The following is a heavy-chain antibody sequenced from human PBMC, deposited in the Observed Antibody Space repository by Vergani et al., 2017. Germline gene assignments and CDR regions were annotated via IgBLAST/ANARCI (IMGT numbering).Heavy chain of an antibody. D-gene: IGHD3-22*01. J-gene: IGHJ4*02. Sequence: QVQLVQSGTEMKKPGSSVKVSCKASGGTFSSSGLSWVRQAPGQGLEWMGRNIPMYGTTNYAQKFQGRVTMTADESTSTAFMELRSLRSEDTAVYYCARISKHRTYYYDNSDFSIWGQGTLVTVSS. CDR2: NIPMYGTT. CDR1: GGTFSSSG. V-gene: IGHV1-69*13. CDR3: ARISKHRTYYYDNSDFSI.